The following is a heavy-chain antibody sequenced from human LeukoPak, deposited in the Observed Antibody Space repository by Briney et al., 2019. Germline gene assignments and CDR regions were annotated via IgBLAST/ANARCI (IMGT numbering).Heavy chain of an antibody. CDR1: GFTFSSYW. CDR2: IKQDGSEK. V-gene: IGHV3-7*01. D-gene: IGHD3-3*01. Sequence: GRSLRLSCAASGFTFSSYWMSWVRQAPGKGLEWVANIKQDGSEKYYVDSVKGRFTISRDNAKNSLYLQMNSLRAEDTAVYYCARLDYDFWSGYFYYYYGMDVWGQGTTVTVSS. CDR3: ARLDYDFWSGYFYYYYGMDV. J-gene: IGHJ6*02.